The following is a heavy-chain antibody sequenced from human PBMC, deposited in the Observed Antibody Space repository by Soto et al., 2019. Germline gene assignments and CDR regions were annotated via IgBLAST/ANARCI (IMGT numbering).Heavy chain of an antibody. V-gene: IGHV4-31*11. CDR3: ARFDPGPYYFDF. CDR1: GDFLSSGGYY. Sequence: LALTCAVSGDFLSSGGYYWNWIRQHPGEGLEWIGYIHDSGSTYDNPSLRGRVTMSLDTSNNQFSLKLSSVTAADTAIYYCARFDPGPYYFDFWGRGTLVTVSS. D-gene: IGHD3-9*01. CDR2: IHDSGST. J-gene: IGHJ4*02.